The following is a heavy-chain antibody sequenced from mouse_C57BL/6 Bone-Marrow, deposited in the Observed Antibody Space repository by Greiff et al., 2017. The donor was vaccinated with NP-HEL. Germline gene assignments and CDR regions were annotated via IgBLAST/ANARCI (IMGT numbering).Heavy chain of an antibody. D-gene: IGHD2-5*01. CDR1: GYTFTDYY. J-gene: IGHJ4*01. CDR3: ARPGYSNLPDY. Sequence: EVQLQQSGPVLVKPGASVKMSCKASGYTFTDYYMNWVKQSHGKSLEWIGVINPYNGGTSYNQKFKGKATLTVDKSSSTAYMELNSLTSEDSAVYYCARPGYSNLPDYWGQGTSVTVSS. V-gene: IGHV1-19*01. CDR2: INPYNGGT.